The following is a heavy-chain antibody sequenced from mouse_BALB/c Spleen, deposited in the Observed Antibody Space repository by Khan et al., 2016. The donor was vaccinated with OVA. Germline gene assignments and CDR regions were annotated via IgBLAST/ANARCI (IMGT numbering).Heavy chain of an antibody. CDR1: GYSITSGYF. V-gene: IGHV3-6*02. J-gene: IGHJ3*01. CDR2: IRYDGDS. CDR3: ARGGSSGPAWFTY. Sequence: EVQLQESGPGLVKPSQSLSLTCSVTGYSITSGYFWNWIRQFPGNKLEWMGYIRYDGDSNYNPSLKNRISISRDTSQNRLFLKLNSLIPEDTATYYCARGGSSGPAWFTYWGQGTLVTVSA. D-gene: IGHD3-1*01.